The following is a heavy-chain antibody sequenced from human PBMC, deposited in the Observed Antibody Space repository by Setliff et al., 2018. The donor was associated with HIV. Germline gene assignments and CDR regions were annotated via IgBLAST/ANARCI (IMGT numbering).Heavy chain of an antibody. CDR3: ARVGRGAAAPYYYYYYMDV. D-gene: IGHD2-2*01. CDR1: GGSISSHY. V-gene: IGHV4-59*11. CDR2: IYYSGST. Sequence: SETLSLTCTVSGGSISSHYWSWIRQPPGKGLEWIGYIYYSGSTNYNPSLKSRVTISVDTSKSQFSLKLSSVTAADTAVYYCARVGRGAAAPYYYYYYMDVWGKGTTVTVSS. J-gene: IGHJ6*03.